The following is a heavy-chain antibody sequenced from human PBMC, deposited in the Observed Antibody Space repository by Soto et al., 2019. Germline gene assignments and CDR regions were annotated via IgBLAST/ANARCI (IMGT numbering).Heavy chain of an antibody. CDR3: AKDSVVVPAATYYFDY. V-gene: IGHV3-30*18. Sequence: QVQLVESGGGVVQPGRSLRLSCAASGFTFSSYGMHWVRQAPGKGLEWVAVISYDGSNKYYADSVKGRFTISRDNSKNSRYLQMNSLRAEDTAVYYCAKDSVVVPAATYYFDYWGQGTLVTVSS. CDR1: GFTFSSYG. D-gene: IGHD2-2*01. CDR2: ISYDGSNK. J-gene: IGHJ4*02.